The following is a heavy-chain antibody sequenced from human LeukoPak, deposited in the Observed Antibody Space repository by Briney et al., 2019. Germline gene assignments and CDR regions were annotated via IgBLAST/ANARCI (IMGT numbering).Heavy chain of an antibody. V-gene: IGHV1-2*06. CDR2: INPNGGGT. CDR1: GYTFTGYY. Sequence: GASVKVSCKASGYTFTGYYMHWVRQAPGQGLEWMGRINPNGGGTNYAQKLQGRVTMTRDTSISTAYMDLSRLRSDDTAVYYCARGARVDTAMTDLDYWGQGSLVTVSS. D-gene: IGHD5-18*01. J-gene: IGHJ4*02. CDR3: ARGARVDTAMTDLDY.